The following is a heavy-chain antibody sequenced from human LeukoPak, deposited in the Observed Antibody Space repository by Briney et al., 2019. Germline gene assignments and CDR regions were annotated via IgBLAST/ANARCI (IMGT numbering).Heavy chain of an antibody. V-gene: IGHV1-2*02. CDR3: AKEQFMGGVSFDY. CDR2: INPNSGDS. Sequence: ASVKVSCKASGYTFTDYYMHWVRQAPGQGLEWMGWINPNSGDSNYAQKFEGRVTMTRDTSISTAYMELSSLKSDDTAVYYCAKEQFMGGVSFDYWGQGTLVTVSS. D-gene: IGHD3-16*01. J-gene: IGHJ4*02. CDR1: GYTFTDYY.